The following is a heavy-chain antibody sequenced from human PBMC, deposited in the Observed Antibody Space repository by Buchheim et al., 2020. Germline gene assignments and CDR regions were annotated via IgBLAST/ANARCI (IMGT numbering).Heavy chain of an antibody. J-gene: IGHJ6*02. Sequence: QVQLVESGGGVVQPGKSLRLSCAASGFTFMSYGMHWVRQAPGKGLEWVAVISYDGSEKYYADSVRGRFTISRDNSKNTLYLQMNSLRAEDTAVYYCAKGRGVGADLCYYGMDVWGQGTT. CDR3: AKGRGVGADLCYYGMDV. CDR2: ISYDGSEK. V-gene: IGHV3-30*18. D-gene: IGHD1-26*01. CDR1: GFTFMSYG.